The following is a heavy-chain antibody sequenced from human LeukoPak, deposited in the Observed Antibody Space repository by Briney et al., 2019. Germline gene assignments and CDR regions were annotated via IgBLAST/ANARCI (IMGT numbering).Heavy chain of an antibody. V-gene: IGHV3-30-3*01. Sequence: SCKASGYTFTSYGISWVRQAPGKGLEWVAVISYDGSNKYYADSVKGRFTISRDNSKNALYLQMNSLRAEDTAVYYCASPYYFDSSGYYRLDYWGQGTLVTVSS. D-gene: IGHD3-22*01. J-gene: IGHJ4*02. CDR3: ASPYYFDSSGYYRLDY. CDR1: GYTFTSYG. CDR2: ISYDGSNK.